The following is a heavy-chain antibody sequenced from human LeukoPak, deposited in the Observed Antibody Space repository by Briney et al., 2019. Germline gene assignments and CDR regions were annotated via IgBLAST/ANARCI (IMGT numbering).Heavy chain of an antibody. V-gene: IGHV4-59*08. CDR3: ARQKLVTPSFDY. D-gene: IGHD4-23*01. Sequence: PSETLSLTCTVSGGSISSYYWSWIRQPPGKGLEWIWYIYNSGSTNYNPPLKSRVTISVDTSKNQFSLKVSSVTAADTAVYYCARQKLVTPSFDYWGQGTLVTVSS. CDR1: GGSISSYY. J-gene: IGHJ4*02. CDR2: IYNSGST.